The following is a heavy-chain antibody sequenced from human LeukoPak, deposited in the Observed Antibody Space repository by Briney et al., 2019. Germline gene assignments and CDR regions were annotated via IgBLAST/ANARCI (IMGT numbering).Heavy chain of an antibody. J-gene: IGHJ4*02. V-gene: IGHV4-59*01. CDR3: ARDQGYYDSSGYYYGFDY. D-gene: IGHD3-22*01. CDR1: GGSISSYY. Sequence: SETLSLTCTVSGGSISSYYWSWIRQPPGKGLEWIGYIYYSGSTNYNPSLKSRVTISVDTSKNQFSLKLSSVTAADTAVYYCARDQGYYDSSGYYYGFDYWGQGTLVTVSS. CDR2: IYYSGST.